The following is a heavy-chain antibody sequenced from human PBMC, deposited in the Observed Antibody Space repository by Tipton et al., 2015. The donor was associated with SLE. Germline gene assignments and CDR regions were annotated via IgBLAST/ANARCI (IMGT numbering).Heavy chain of an antibody. CDR2: TYYSGSP. V-gene: IGHV4-31*06. J-gene: IGHJ5*02. D-gene: IGHD3-22*01. CDR3: PIYYHDSTGLHWFDP. Sequence: TLSLTCTVSGGSTSSSSYYWGWIRQHPGKGLEWIGYTYYSGSPYYNPSLKSRVTISLDKSKNQFSLRLSSVTAADTAVYYCPIYYHDSTGLHWFDPWGQGTLVTVSS. CDR1: GGSTSSSSYY.